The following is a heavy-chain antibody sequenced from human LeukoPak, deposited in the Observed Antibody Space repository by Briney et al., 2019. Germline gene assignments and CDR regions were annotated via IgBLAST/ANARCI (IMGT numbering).Heavy chain of an antibody. J-gene: IGHJ4*02. CDR3: ARDISVVPAA. CDR1: GFTFSSYT. Sequence: GGSLRLSCAASGFTFSSYTPNWVRQAPGKGLEWVSSISGRSDYIYYADSLKGRFTISRDNAKNSVYLQMNSLRVEDTAVYYCARDISVVPAAWGQGTLVTVSS. V-gene: IGHV3-21*01. D-gene: IGHD2-2*01. CDR2: ISGRSDYI.